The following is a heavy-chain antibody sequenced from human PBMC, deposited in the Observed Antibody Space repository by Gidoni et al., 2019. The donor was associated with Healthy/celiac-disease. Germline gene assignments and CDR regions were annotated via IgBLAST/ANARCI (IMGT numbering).Heavy chain of an antibody. CDR3: AKDIGSWNEGYWFDP. CDR2: ISWNSGSI. CDR1: GFTFDDYA. J-gene: IGHJ5*02. V-gene: IGHV3-9*01. Sequence: EVQLVESGGGLVQPGRSLRLSCAASGFTFDDYAMHWVRQAPGKGLEWVSGISWNSGSIGYADSVKGRFTISRDNAKNSLYLQMNSLRAEDTALYYCAKDIGSWNEGYWFDPWGQGTLVTVSS. D-gene: IGHD1-1*01.